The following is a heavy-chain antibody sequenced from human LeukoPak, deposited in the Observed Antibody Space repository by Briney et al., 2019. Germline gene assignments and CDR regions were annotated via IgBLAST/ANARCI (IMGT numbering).Heavy chain of an antibody. D-gene: IGHD2-15*01. CDR3: ARQDFGPGGYYYYMDV. CDR2: TSGGST. CDR1: GFTVSSNE. Sequence: HPGGSLRLSCAASGFTVSSNEMSWVRQAPGKGLEWVSSTSGGSTYYADSRKGRFTISRDNSKNTLHLQMNSLRAEDTAVYYCARQDFGPGGYYYYMDVWGKGTTVTVSS. J-gene: IGHJ6*03. V-gene: IGHV3-38-3*01.